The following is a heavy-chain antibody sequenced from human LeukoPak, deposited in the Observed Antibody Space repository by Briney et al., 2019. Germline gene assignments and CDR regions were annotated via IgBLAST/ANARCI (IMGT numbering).Heavy chain of an antibody. J-gene: IGHJ4*02. CDR1: GGSFSGYY. Sequence: SETLSLTCAVYGGSFSGYYWSWIRQPPGKGLEWIEEINHSGSTNYNPSLKSRVTISVDTSKNQFSLKLSSVTAADTAVYYCARASGTSPVDFDYWGQGTLVTVSS. CDR3: ARASGTSPVDFDY. D-gene: IGHD1-1*01. CDR2: INHSGST. V-gene: IGHV4-34*01.